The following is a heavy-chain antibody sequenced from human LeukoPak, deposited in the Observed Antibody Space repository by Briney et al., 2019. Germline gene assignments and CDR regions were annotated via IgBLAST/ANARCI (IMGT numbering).Heavy chain of an antibody. CDR2: IYTSGST. J-gene: IGHJ4*02. D-gene: IGHD3-22*01. CDR3: ARSLYYYDSSGYVDY. CDR1: GGSFSSGSYY. Sequence: SETLSLTCTASGGSFSSGSYYWSWIRQPAGKGLEWIGRIYTSGSTNYNPSLKSRVTISVDTSKNQFSLKLSSVTAADTAVYYCARSLYYYDSSGYVDYWGQGTLATVSS. V-gene: IGHV4-61*02.